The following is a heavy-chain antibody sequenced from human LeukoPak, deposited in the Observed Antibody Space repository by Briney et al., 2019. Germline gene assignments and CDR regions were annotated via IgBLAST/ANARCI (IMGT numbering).Heavy chain of an antibody. V-gene: IGHV4-61*01. CDR2: IYYSGST. Sequence: SETLSLTCTVSGGSVSRGYYHWSWIRQPPGKGLEWIGYIYYSGSTNYNPSLKSRVTISVDTSKNQFSLKLSSVTAADTAVYYCARAIAVAGLAWFDPWGQGTLVTVSS. J-gene: IGHJ5*02. CDR3: ARAIAVAGLAWFDP. D-gene: IGHD6-19*01. CDR1: GGSVSRGYYH.